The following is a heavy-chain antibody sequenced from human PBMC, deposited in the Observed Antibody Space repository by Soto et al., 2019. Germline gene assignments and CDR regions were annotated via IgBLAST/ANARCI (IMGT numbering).Heavy chain of an antibody. Sequence: EVRLVESGGGLVQPGGSLRLSCAASGFTFSTYSMNWVRQAPGKGLEWVSSIGGSSSSIYYADSVKGRFTISRDNAKNSLYLQMNSLRAEDTAVYYCAREQQEYFDYWGQGTLVTVSS. CDR2: IGGSSSSI. CDR1: GFTFSTYS. D-gene: IGHD6-13*01. CDR3: AREQQEYFDY. V-gene: IGHV3-21*01. J-gene: IGHJ4*02.